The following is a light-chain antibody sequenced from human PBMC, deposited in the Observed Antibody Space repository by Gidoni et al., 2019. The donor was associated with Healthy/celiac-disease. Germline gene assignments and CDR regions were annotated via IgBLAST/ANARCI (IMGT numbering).Light chain of an antibody. CDR3: QQSYSTPYT. V-gene: IGKV1-39*01. CDR2: AAS. J-gene: IGKJ2*01. Sequence: DIQMTQSPSSLSASVGDRVTITCRASQSISSYLNWYQQKPGKAPKLLIYAASSLQSGVPSRFSGSESGTDFTLTISSLQPEDFATYYCQQSYSTPYTFXQXTKLEIK. CDR1: QSISSY.